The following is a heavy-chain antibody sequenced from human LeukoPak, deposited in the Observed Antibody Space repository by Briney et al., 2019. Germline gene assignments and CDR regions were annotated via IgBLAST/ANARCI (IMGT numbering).Heavy chain of an antibody. D-gene: IGHD2-2*01. CDR3: VLMPGY. CDR1: GGSISSSNYY. Sequence: SETLSLTCTVSGGSISSSNYYWGWVRQPPGKGLEWIGSFYNSGSTFYNPSLKSRVTISVDTSKKQFSLRLTSVTAADTAVYYCVLMPGYWGQGILVAVSS. J-gene: IGHJ4*02. CDR2: FYNSGST. V-gene: IGHV4-39*01.